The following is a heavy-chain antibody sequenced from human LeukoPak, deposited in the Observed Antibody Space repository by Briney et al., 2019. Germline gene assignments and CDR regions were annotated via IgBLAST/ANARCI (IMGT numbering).Heavy chain of an antibody. J-gene: IGHJ4*02. D-gene: IGHD5-18*01. V-gene: IGHV3-48*04. Sequence: GGSLRLSCAASGFTFSSYSMNWVRQAPGKGLEWVSYISSSNSTIYYADSVKGRFTISRDNAKNSLYLQMNSLRAEDTAVYYCARGYSEAGYWGQGTLVTVSS. CDR1: GFTFSSYS. CDR3: ARGYSEAGY. CDR2: ISSSNSTI.